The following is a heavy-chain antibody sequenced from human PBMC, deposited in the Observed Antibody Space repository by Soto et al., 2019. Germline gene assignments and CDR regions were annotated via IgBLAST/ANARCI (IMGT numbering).Heavy chain of an antibody. V-gene: IGHV4-59*01. Sequence: LSETLSLTRTVSGGSISSYYWSWIRQPPGKGLEWIGYIYYSGSTNYNPSLKSRVTMSVDTSKNHFSLKLSSVTAADTAVYYCASGQYYDFWSGNRPAEYFQHWGQGTLVTVS. J-gene: IGHJ1*01. CDR3: ASGQYYDFWSGNRPAEYFQH. CDR2: IYYSGST. CDR1: GGSISSYY. D-gene: IGHD3-3*01.